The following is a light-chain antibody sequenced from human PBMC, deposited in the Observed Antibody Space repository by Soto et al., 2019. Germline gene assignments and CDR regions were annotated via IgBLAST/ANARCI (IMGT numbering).Light chain of an antibody. CDR3: SSYTSSSTLVV. Sequence: QSAQTQPASVSGSPGQSITISCTGTSNDVGGYDYVSWYQQHPGKAPKLMIYDVSHRPSGVSNRFSASKSGNAASLTISGLQAEDEADYYCSSYTSSSTLVVFGGGTQLTVL. V-gene: IGLV2-14*01. CDR1: SNDVGGYDY. CDR2: DVS. J-gene: IGLJ2*01.